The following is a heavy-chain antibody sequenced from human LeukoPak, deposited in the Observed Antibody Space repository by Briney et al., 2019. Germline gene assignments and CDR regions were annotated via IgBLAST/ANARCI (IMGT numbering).Heavy chain of an antibody. V-gene: IGHV3-21*01. CDR3: ARGGTMIVVVYFDY. Sequence: GGSLRLSCAASGFTFSSYSMNWVRQAAGKGLEWVSSISSSSSYIYYADSVKGRFTISRDNAKNSLYLQMNSLRAEDTAVYYCARGGTMIVVVYFDYWGQGTLVTVSS. D-gene: IGHD3-22*01. CDR1: GFTFSSYS. J-gene: IGHJ4*02. CDR2: ISSSSSYI.